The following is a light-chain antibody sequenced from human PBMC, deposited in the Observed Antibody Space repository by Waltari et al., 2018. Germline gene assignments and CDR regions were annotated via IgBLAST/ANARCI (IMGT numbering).Light chain of an antibody. CDR3: ASYSSFNTLGI. Sequence: QSALTQPASVSGSPGQSITISCTGTNSDVGGYNYVSWYQQHPGKAPKLMIYEVSNRPSGVSYRFSGSKSANTASLTISGLQAEDEADYYCASYSSFNTLGIFGTGTKVTVL. V-gene: IGLV2-14*01. J-gene: IGLJ1*01. CDR2: EVS. CDR1: NSDVGGYNY.